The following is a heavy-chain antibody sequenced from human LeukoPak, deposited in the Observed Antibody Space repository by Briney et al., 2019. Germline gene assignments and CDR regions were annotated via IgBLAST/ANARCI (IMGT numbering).Heavy chain of an antibody. CDR2: ISAYNGNT. D-gene: IGHD2-2*01. V-gene: IGHV1-18*01. Sequence: GASVKVSCKASGYTFTIYGISWVRQAPGQGLEWMGWISAYNGNTNYAQKLQGRVTMTTDTSTSTAYMELRSLRSDDTAVYYCARDSIDIVVVPAAQNWFDPWGQGTLVIVSS. CDR1: GYTFTIYG. J-gene: IGHJ5*02. CDR3: ARDSIDIVVVPAAQNWFDP.